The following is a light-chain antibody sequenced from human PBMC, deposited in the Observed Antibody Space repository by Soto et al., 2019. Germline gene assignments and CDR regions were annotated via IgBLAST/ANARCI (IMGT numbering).Light chain of an antibody. V-gene: IGKV1-27*01. CDR3: QKYSEAPFT. J-gene: IGKJ3*01. CDR1: QGISTF. CDR2: GAS. Sequence: DVQMTQSPSSLSASVGDRVTITCRASQGISTFLAWYQQKPGKDPKLLIYGASSLQSGVPSRFSGSGSGTDFTLTISSLQAEDVATYYCQKYSEAPFTFGPGTKLDIK.